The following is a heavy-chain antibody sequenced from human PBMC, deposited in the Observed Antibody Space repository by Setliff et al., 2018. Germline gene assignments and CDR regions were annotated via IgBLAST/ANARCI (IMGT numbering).Heavy chain of an antibody. CDR3: ARGARLYETDHHYYGWLDP. CDR1: GSTFSTYW. Sequence: GGSLRLSCAASGSTFSTYWMSWVRQTPGEGLEWVANIKQDGSDIKYVDSVKGRFTISRDNAKNSLYLQMNNLRAEDTAVYHCARGARLYETDHHYYGWLDPWGQGTLVTVSS. J-gene: IGHJ5*02. V-gene: IGHV3-7*01. CDR2: IKQDGSDI. D-gene: IGHD3-22*01.